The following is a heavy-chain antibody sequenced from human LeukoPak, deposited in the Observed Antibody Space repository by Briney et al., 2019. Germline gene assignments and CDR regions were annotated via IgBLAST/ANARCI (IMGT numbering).Heavy chain of an antibody. CDR2: IVGCGGST. V-gene: IGHV3-23*01. Sequence: GGSLRLSCAASGFTFSSYAMNWVRQAPGKGLEWVSTIVGCGGSTYYADSVKGRFPISRDYSKNTLYLQMNSLRAEDTAVYYCAKTRGGLWTGAFDIWGQGTMVPVSS. CDR3: AKTRGGLWTGAFDI. D-gene: IGHD3-16*01. J-gene: IGHJ3*02. CDR1: GFTFSSYA.